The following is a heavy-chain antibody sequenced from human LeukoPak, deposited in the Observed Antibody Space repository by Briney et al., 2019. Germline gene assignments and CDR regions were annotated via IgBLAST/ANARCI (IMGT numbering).Heavy chain of an antibody. CDR1: GFTFSSYS. J-gene: IGHJ4*02. Sequence: PGGSLRLSCAASGFTFSSYSMNWVRQAPGKGLEWVSYISSSSSTIYYADSVKGRFTISRDNSKNTLYLQMNSLRVEDTAIYYCAKDQYNWNYFNYWGQGTLVTVSS. CDR3: AKDQYNWNYFNY. V-gene: IGHV3-48*01. D-gene: IGHD1-20*01. CDR2: ISSSSSTI.